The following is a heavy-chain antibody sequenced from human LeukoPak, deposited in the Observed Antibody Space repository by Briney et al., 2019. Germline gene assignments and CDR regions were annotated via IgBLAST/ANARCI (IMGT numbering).Heavy chain of an antibody. CDR2: ISSSSSYI. J-gene: IGHJ3*02. Sequence: GGSLRLSCAASGFTFSSYGIHWVRQAPGKGLEWVSSISSSSSYIYYADSVKGRFTISRDNAKNSLYLQMNSLRAEDAALYYCAREGASAMVGAIGAFDIWGQGTMVTVSS. CDR1: GFTFSSYG. V-gene: IGHV3-21*04. CDR3: AREGASAMVGAIGAFDI. D-gene: IGHD1-26*01.